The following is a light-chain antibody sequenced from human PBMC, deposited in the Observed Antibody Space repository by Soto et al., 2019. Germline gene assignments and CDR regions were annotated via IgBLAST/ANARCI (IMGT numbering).Light chain of an antibody. V-gene: IGLV2-14*01. CDR1: ISDFVVYNY. CDR2: GVS. Sequence: QSVLTQPASVSRSPGQSITISCTGTISDFVVYNYVSWYQQHPGKAPKLMIYGVSNRPSGVSNRFSGSKSGNTASLTISGLQADDEADYYCSSHTISSALQVFGTGTNVTVL. J-gene: IGLJ1*01. CDR3: SSHTISSALQV.